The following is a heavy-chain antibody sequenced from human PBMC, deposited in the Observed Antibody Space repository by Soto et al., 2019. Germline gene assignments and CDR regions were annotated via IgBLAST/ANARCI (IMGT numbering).Heavy chain of an antibody. CDR2: IYPGDSDI. CDR1: GYSFTSYW. Sequence: PGESLKISCKGSGYSFTSYWIGWVRQMPGKGLEWMGIIYPGDSDIRYSPSFQGQVTISADKSISTAYLQWSSLKASDTAMYYCARLNIVLMVYADAFDIWGQGTMVTVS. J-gene: IGHJ3*02. D-gene: IGHD2-8*01. V-gene: IGHV5-51*01. CDR3: ARLNIVLMVYADAFDI.